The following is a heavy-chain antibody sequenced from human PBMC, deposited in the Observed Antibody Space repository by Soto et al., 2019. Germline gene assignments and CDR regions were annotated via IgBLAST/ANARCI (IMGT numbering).Heavy chain of an antibody. D-gene: IGHD2-8*01. CDR2: IRSKANSYAT. CDR3: TSIPGYCTNGVCYDY. J-gene: IGHJ4*02. V-gene: IGHV3-73*01. CDR1: SFTVSGSS. Sequence: PXGSLLLACAASSFTVSGSSMHWVRQASGKGLEWVGRIRSKANSYATAYAASVKGRFTISRDDSKNTAYLQMNRLKTEDTAVYYCTSIPGYCTNGVCYDYWGQGTLVTVSS.